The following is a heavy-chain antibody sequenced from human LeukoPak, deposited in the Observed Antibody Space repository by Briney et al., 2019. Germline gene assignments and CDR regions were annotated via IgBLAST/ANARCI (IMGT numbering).Heavy chain of an antibody. J-gene: IGHJ4*02. CDR1: GGSISSGSYF. CDR2: IYTSGST. D-gene: IGHD4-17*01. Sequence: SETLSLTCTVSGGSISSGSYFWSWIRQPAGKGLEWIGRIYTSGSTNYNPSLKSRVTISVDTSKNQFSLKLSSVTAAGTAVYYCARESNDYGDYFDCWGQGTLVTVSS. CDR3: ARESNDYGDYFDC. V-gene: IGHV4-61*02.